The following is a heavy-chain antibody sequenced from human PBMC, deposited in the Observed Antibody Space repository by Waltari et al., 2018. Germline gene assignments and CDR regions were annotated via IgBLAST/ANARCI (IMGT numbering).Heavy chain of an antibody. J-gene: IGHJ4*02. CDR2: IYHSGST. Sequence: QVQLQESGPGLVKPSETLSLTCAVSGYSLSSGYYWGWIRQPPGKGLAWIGSIYHSGSTYYNPSLKSRVTISVDTSKNQFSLKLSSVTAADTAVYYCARQGGSSQTRKDYWGQGTLVTVSS. CDR1: GYSLSSGYY. CDR3: ARQGGSSQTRKDY. D-gene: IGHD6-6*01. V-gene: IGHV4-38-2*01.